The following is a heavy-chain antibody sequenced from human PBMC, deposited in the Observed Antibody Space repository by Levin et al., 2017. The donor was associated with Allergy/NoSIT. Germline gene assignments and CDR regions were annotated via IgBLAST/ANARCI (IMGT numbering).Heavy chain of an antibody. V-gene: IGHV3-11*01. CDR3: ARDRSTYYYGSGSSILFDY. Sequence: LSLTCAASGFTFSDSYMSWIRQAPGKGLEWVSYISSSGSTIYYADSVKGRFTISRDNAKNSLYLQMNSLRAEDTAVYYCARDRSTYYYGSGSSILFDYWGQGTLVTVSS. D-gene: IGHD3-10*01. J-gene: IGHJ4*02. CDR1: GFTFSDSY. CDR2: ISSSGSTI.